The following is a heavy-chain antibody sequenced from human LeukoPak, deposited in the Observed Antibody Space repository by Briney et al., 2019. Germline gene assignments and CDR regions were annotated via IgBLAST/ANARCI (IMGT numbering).Heavy chain of an antibody. CDR1: GGTIRNYY. Sequence: SETLSLTCTVSGGTIRNYYWSWIRQPPGEGLEWIGCTYSSGTTYNPSLRSRVSISVDTSKNQFSLKLSSVTAADTAVYYCTRAPLSSPWYPPYSPHGGRGTMATVS. CDR3: TRAPLSSPWYPPYSPH. J-gene: IGHJ1*01. V-gene: IGHV4-59*12. D-gene: IGHD6-13*01. CDR2: TYSSGT.